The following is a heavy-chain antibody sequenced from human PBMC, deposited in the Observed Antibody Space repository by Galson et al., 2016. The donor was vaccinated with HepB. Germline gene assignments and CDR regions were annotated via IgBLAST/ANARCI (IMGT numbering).Heavy chain of an antibody. Sequence: SLRLSCAASGFTFSSYSMNWVRQAPGKGLEWVSYISSSSSYIYYADSVKGRFTISRDNAKKALYLQMNSLRAEDTAVYYCARDAWSGYYARDALDIWGQGTVVTVSS. CDR2: ISSSSSYI. J-gene: IGHJ3*02. CDR1: GFTFSSYS. V-gene: IGHV3-21*01. CDR3: ARDAWSGYYARDALDI. D-gene: IGHD3-3*01.